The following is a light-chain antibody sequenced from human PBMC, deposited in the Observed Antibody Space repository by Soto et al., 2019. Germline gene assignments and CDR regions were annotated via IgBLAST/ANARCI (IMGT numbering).Light chain of an antibody. V-gene: IGKV3-15*01. CDR3: QQYHNLWT. CDR1: QSVSSN. J-gene: IGKJ1*01. CDR2: GAS. Sequence: EIVMTQSPATLSVSPGERATLSCRASQSVSSNLAWYQQKPGQAPRLLIYGASTRATGIPARFSGSGSGTEFTLTITSLQSEDFALYYCQQYHNLWTFXQGTKVDIK.